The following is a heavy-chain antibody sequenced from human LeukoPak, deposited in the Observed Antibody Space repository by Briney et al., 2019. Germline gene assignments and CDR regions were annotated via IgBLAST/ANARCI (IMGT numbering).Heavy chain of an antibody. V-gene: IGHV3-7*01. Sequence: GGSLRLSCAASGFTFSTYWMSWGRQAPGKGLELVANVKEDGSQKYYVDSVKGRFTISRDNAKNALYLQMNSLRAEDTAVYYCARIKNSNFAYWGQGTLVTVSS. CDR2: VKEDGSQK. CDR3: ARIKNSNFAY. D-gene: IGHD1/OR15-1a*01. J-gene: IGHJ4*02. CDR1: GFTFSTYW.